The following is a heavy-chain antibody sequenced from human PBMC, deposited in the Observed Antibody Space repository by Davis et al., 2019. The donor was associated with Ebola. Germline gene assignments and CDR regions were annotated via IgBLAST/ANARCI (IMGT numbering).Heavy chain of an antibody. Sequence: GESLKISCAASGFPFSNYAMARVRQAPGKGLEWVSGISGRSNTYYADSVKGRFTIYRDNSKNTLYLQMNSLRAEDTAVYYCAKGGLNNWNPLDSWGQGTLVTVSS. J-gene: IGHJ4*02. CDR3: AKGGLNNWNPLDS. D-gene: IGHD1-20*01. CDR1: GFPFSNYA. V-gene: IGHV3-23*01. CDR2: ISGRSNT.